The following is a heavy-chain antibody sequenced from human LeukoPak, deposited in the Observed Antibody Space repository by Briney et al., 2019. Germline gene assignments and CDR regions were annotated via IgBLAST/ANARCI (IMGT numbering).Heavy chain of an antibody. D-gene: IGHD6-19*01. CDR1: GGSISSYY. Sequence: SETLSLTCTVSGGSISSYYWSWIRQPPGKGLEWIGYIYYSGSTNYNPSLKSRVNISVDTSKNQFSLKLSSVTAADTAVYYCARGSGWYYYWGQGTLVTVSS. V-gene: IGHV4-59*08. CDR3: ARGSGWYYY. J-gene: IGHJ4*02. CDR2: IYYSGST.